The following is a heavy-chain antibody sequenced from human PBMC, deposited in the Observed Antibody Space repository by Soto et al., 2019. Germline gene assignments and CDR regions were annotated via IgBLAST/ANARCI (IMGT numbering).Heavy chain of an antibody. CDR3: ARAQVLRFLEWFPDY. CDR1: GFSVSSNY. J-gene: IGHJ4*02. D-gene: IGHD3-3*01. Sequence: SGGSLRLSCAASGFSVSSNYMSWVRQAPGRGLEWVALIYTGGMTYYADSLRGRFTISRDDSTNTLYLQMNSLRVDDTAVYHCARAQVLRFLEWFPDYWGQGTLVTVSS. V-gene: IGHV3-53*01. CDR2: IYTGGMT.